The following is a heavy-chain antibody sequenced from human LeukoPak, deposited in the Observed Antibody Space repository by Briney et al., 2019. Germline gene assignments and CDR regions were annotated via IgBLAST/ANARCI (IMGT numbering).Heavy chain of an antibody. CDR3: ARDTDSGYENYYFDY. Sequence: GGSLRLSCAASGFTFSSYWMNWVRQAPGKGLEWVANIKQDGSEKYYVDSVKGRFTISRDNAKNSLYLQMNSLRAEDTAVYYCARDTDSGYENYYFDYWGQGTLVTVSS. J-gene: IGHJ4*02. V-gene: IGHV3-7*01. CDR1: GFTFSSYW. CDR2: IKQDGSEK. D-gene: IGHD5-12*01.